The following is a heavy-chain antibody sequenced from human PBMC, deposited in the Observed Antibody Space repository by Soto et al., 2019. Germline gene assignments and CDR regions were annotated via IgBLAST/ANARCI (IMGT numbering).Heavy chain of an antibody. CDR2: IYRNDDK. J-gene: IGHJ4*02. CDR3: AHRSRWPKGGFEH. D-gene: IGHD2-15*01. Sequence: SGRTRVNPTQTLTLTCTFSEFSLSTRGVTVAWVRQPPRKALEWLALIYRNDDKHYSPSLKSRLTITEDTSKNQVVLTMTNVSPVDTATYYCAHRSRWPKGGFEHWGQGTLVTVSS. V-gene: IGHV2-5*01. CDR1: EFSLSTRGVT.